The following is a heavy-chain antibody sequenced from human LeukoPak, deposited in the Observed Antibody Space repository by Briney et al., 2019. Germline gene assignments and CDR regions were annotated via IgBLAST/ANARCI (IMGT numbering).Heavy chain of an antibody. CDR2: ISHDGSNE. CDR3: AKEYSSSSSDY. D-gene: IGHD6-6*01. V-gene: IGHV3-30*18. J-gene: IGHJ4*02. Sequence: GGSLRLSCAASGFIFDNFGMHWVRQVPGKGLEWLALISHDGSNEYYGDFVKGRFTTSRDNSKNTVYLQMNSLRAEDTAVYYCAKEYSSSSSDYWGQGTLVTVSS. CDR1: GFIFDNFG.